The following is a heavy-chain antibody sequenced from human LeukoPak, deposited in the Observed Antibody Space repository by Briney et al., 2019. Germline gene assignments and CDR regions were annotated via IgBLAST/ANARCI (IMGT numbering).Heavy chain of an antibody. Sequence: GGSLRLSCAASGFTFSSYAMSWVRQAPGKGLGGVSVISGSGGSTHYADSVKGRFTVSRDNSKNTLYLQMNSLRAEDTAVYYCAKVGGGYSLGDFDIWGQGTMVTVSS. J-gene: IGHJ3*02. D-gene: IGHD5-18*01. V-gene: IGHV3-23*01. CDR2: ISGSGGST. CDR1: GFTFSSYA. CDR3: AKVGGGYSLGDFDI.